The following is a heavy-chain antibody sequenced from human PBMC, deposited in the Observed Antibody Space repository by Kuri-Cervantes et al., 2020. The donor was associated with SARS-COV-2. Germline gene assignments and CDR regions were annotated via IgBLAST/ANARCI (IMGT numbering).Heavy chain of an antibody. CDR1: GVSISSYY. V-gene: IGHV4-59*01. D-gene: IGHD6-13*01. Sequence: FTVSGVSISSYYCSWIRQPPGKGLEWIWNIYYSGSTNYNPSLKSRVTISVDTSKNQFSLKVRSVTAADTAVYYCAYSIAATSTWFGPWGQGTLVTVSS. J-gene: IGHJ5*02. CDR3: AYSIAATSTWFGP. CDR2: IYYSGST.